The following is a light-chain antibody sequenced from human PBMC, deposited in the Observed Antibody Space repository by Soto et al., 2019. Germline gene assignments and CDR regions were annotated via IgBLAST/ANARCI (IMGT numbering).Light chain of an antibody. CDR3: QQANSFPHT. CDR1: QGISSW. Sequence: DIQMTQSPSSVSASVGDRVTITCRASQGISSWLVWYQQKPGKAPNLLIYAASSLQIGVPSRFSGSGSGTDFTLTISSLQPEDFATYYCQQANSFPHTFGGGTKVEIK. CDR2: AAS. V-gene: IGKV1D-12*01. J-gene: IGKJ4*01.